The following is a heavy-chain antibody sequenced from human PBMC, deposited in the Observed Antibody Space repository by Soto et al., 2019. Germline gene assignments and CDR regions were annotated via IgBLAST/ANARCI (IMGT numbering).Heavy chain of an antibody. Sequence: QVQLQESGPGLVKPSQTLSLTCTVSGGSISSGDYYWSWIRQPPGKGLEWIGYIYYSGSTYYNPSLQSRVTISVDTSKNQFSLKLSSVTAADTAVYYCARELPVDYGDYLPDYWGQGTLVTVSS. CDR3: ARELPVDYGDYLPDY. CDR1: GGSISSGDYY. CDR2: IYYSGST. V-gene: IGHV4-30-4*01. D-gene: IGHD4-17*01. J-gene: IGHJ4*02.